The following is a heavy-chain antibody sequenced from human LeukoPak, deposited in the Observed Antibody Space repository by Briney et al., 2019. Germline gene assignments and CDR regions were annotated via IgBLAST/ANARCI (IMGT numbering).Heavy chain of an antibody. V-gene: IGHV4-59*01. CDR1: GGSISSYY. CDR2: IYYSGST. D-gene: IGHD4-17*01. CDR3: ARLFTYGDYGAYYFDY. J-gene: IGHJ4*02. Sequence: SETLSLTCTVSGGSISSYYWSWIRQPPGKGLEWIGYIYYSGSTNYNHSLKSRVTISVDTSKNQFSLKLSSVTAADTAVYYCARLFTYGDYGAYYFDYWGQGTLVTASS.